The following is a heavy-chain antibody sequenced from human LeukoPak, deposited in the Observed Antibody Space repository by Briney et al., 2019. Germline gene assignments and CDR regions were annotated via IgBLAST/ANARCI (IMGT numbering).Heavy chain of an antibody. CDR3: ARGIPTYYDFWSGYYMVYFDY. J-gene: IGHJ4*02. Sequence: PGGSLRLSCAASGFTFGSYEMNWVRQAPGKGLEWVANIKQDGSEKYYVDSVKGRFTISRDNAKNSLYLQMNSLRAEDTAVYYCARGIPTYYDFWSGYYMVYFDYWGQGTLVTVSS. D-gene: IGHD3-3*01. CDR1: GFTFGSYE. V-gene: IGHV3-7*01. CDR2: IKQDGSEK.